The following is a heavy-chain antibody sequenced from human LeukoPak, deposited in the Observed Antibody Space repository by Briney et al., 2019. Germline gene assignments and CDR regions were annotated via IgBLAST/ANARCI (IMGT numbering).Heavy chain of an antibody. V-gene: IGHV4-34*11. D-gene: IGHD6-13*01. CDR3: VRKIAAGSLTP. CDR1: SGSFSDYY. Sequence: SETLSLTCTVYSGSFSDYYWNWIRQPPGKRLEWLGYIYSTGSTNYNPSLKSRIAISVDTSKNQFYLNLTSVSAADTAVYFCVRKIAAGSLTPWGQGTLVTVSS. J-gene: IGHJ5*02. CDR2: IYSTGST.